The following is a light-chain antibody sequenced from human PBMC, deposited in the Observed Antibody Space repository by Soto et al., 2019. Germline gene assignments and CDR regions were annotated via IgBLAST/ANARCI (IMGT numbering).Light chain of an antibody. J-gene: IGLJ1*01. CDR1: STDFVSYNR. V-gene: IGLV2-18*01. CDR3: SLYTSENTYA. CDR2: EAS. Sequence: SGLTQPPSVSGSPGQSITMSCTGTSTDFVSYNRVSWYQQPPGTAPKLIIYEASNRPSGVPDRFSGSKSGNTASLTISGLQAADEADYYCSLYTSENTYAFGTGTKVTV.